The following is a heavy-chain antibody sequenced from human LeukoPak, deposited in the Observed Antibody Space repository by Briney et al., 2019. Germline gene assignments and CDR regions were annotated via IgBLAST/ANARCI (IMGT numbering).Heavy chain of an antibody. V-gene: IGHV3-23*01. Sequence: GGSLRLSCAASGFTFNIYAMTWVGQAPGKGLEGVSIISGSGVNTYSADSVKGRFTISRDNSKNTVHLQMNSLRAEDTAVYYCVKGYSGPPGSFDYWGQGTLVTVSS. CDR2: ISGSGVNT. D-gene: IGHD3-10*01. CDR1: GFTFNIYA. J-gene: IGHJ4*02. CDR3: VKGYSGPPGSFDY.